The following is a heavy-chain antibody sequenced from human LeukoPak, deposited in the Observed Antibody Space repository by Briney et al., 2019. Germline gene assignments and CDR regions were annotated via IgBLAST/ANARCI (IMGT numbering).Heavy chain of an antibody. V-gene: IGHV4-59*12. CDR3: ARGSITVVPAFDI. D-gene: IGHD4-23*01. CDR2: VYYSGGT. Sequence: SETLSLTCTVSGGSISTYYWSWIRQPPGKGLEWIAYVYYSGGTNYNPSLKSRGTISVDTSKNQFSLKLSSVTAADTAVYYCARGSITVVPAFDIWGQGTMVTVSS. J-gene: IGHJ3*02. CDR1: GGSISTYY.